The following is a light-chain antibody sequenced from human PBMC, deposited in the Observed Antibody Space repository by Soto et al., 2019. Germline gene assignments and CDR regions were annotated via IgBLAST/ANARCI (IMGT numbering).Light chain of an antibody. CDR1: QSVSHK. CDR3: KQYNNWHFS. V-gene: IGKV3-15*01. Sequence: EMVMTPSPATLSVSPGESATLSCRASQSVSHKLAWYQKKPGQDNRLLIYDTSTRATGITARFSGSGSGTEFTLNISRLKYEESAVYFCKQYNNWHFSVGQVQRLEI. J-gene: IGKJ5*01. CDR2: DTS.